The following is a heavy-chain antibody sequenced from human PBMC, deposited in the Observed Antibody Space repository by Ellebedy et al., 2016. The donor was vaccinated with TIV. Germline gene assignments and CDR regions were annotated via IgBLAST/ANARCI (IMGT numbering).Heavy chain of an antibody. Sequence: MPSETLSLTCSVSGASISSSSYYWGWIRQPPGKGLEWVASIYYSGTTYYNPSLKYRVTISIETSKDQFSLKLSSVAAADTAVDYCARHTYGSYDWDSWGQGIMVTVSS. J-gene: IGHJ4*02. CDR2: IYYSGTT. V-gene: IGHV4-39*01. D-gene: IGHD5-12*01. CDR3: ARHTYGSYDWDS. CDR1: GASISSSSYY.